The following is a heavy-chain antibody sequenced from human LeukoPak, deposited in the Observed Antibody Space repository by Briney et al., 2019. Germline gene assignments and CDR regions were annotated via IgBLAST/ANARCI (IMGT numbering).Heavy chain of an antibody. CDR3: AKEEYFQDSNGYSYYLHF. V-gene: IGHV4-4*07. CDR1: GGSIGWDY. Sequence: ASETLSLTCTVSGGSIGWDYWSWIRQSAGKGLEWIGRIYKSGSTNYNPSFRRRVTISVDKSKNQFSLHVTSVTAADTAVYYCAKEEYFQDSNGYSYYLHFWGQGTLVTVSS. J-gene: IGHJ4*02. CDR2: IYKSGST. D-gene: IGHD3-22*01.